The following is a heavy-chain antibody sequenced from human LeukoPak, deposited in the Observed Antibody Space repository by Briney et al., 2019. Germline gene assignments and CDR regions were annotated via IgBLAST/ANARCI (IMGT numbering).Heavy chain of an antibody. CDR1: GGTFSSYA. CDR3: AMHKGVFRYFDYLLTPFDI. J-gene: IGHJ3*02. D-gene: IGHD3-9*01. CDR2: IIPTFGTA. Sequence: SVKVSCKASGGTFSSYAISWVRQAPGQGLEWMGGIIPTFGTANYAQKFQGRVTITADKSTSTAYMELSSLRSEDTVVYYCAMHKGVFRYFDYLLTPFDIWGQGTMVTVSS. V-gene: IGHV1-69*06.